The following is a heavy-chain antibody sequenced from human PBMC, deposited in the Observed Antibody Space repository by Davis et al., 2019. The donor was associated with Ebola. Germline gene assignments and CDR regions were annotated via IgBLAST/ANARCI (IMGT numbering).Heavy chain of an antibody. V-gene: IGHV1-18*01. CDR1: GYTFSNYG. CDR2: ISGYNGDR. J-gene: IGHJ4*02. D-gene: IGHD3-3*01. CDR3: ARQRISIFGVAPTFDI. Sequence: ASVKVSCKASGYTFSNYGINWVRQAPGQGLEWMGWISGYNGDRNYSQNLQGRVTMTTDASTSTAYLVLRSLRSDDTAVYFCARQRISIFGVAPTFDIWGQGALVTVSS.